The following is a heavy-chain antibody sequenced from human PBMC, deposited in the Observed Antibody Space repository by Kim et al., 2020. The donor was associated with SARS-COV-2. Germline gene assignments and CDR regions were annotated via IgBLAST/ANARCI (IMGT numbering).Heavy chain of an antibody. CDR2: INDSGIT. V-gene: IGHV4-34*01. CDR1: SGSFSGYY. CDR3: ARGIAVVPEAPGYMDG. D-gene: IGHD2-21*01. J-gene: IGHJ6*03. Sequence: SETLSLTCAVYSGSFSGYYWSWIRQAPGMALEWIGEINDSGITNYNPSLRSRVTMLADKSKNQFSLRMTSVNVADTAVYYCARGIAVVPEAPGYMDGCGNGNTLNV.